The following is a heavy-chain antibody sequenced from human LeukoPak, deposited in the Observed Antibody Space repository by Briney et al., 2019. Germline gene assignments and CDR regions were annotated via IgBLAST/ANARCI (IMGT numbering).Heavy chain of an antibody. CDR2: IDKDGNEI. Sequence: GGSLRLFCAASGLIISNFWMHWVRQAPGKGLEWVAIIDKDGNEIKYVDSVKGRFTLSRDNARNSVYLQMNSLRTEDTALYYCVTDGDKWNDFEYWGQGTLVTVSS. D-gene: IGHD1-1*01. CDR1: GLIISNFW. V-gene: IGHV3-7*01. CDR3: VTDGDKWNDFEY. J-gene: IGHJ4*02.